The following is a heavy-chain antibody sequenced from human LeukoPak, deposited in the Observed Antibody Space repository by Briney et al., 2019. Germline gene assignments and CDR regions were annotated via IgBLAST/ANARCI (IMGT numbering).Heavy chain of an antibody. Sequence: GGSLRLSCAASGFTFSSYGMHWVRQAPGKGLEWVAFIRYDGSNKYYADSVKGRFTISRDNSKNTLYLQMNSLRAEDTAVYYCAREAILRFLEWLGDYYYMDVWGKGTTVTVSS. D-gene: IGHD3-3*01. V-gene: IGHV3-30*02. CDR1: GFTFSSYG. CDR3: AREAILRFLEWLGDYYYMDV. CDR2: IRYDGSNK. J-gene: IGHJ6*03.